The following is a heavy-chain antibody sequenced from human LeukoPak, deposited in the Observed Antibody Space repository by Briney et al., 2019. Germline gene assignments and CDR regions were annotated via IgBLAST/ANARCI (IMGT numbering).Heavy chain of an antibody. CDR3: ARGPLSSGYHYGPAFDY. CDR2: IYYSGST. V-gene: IGHV4-59*01. D-gene: IGHD3-22*01. J-gene: IGHJ4*02. Sequence: SETLSLTCTVSGGSISSYYLSWIRQPPGKGLEWIGYIYYSGSTNYNPSLKSRVTISVDTSKNQFSLKLSSVNAADTAVYYCARGPLSSGYHYGPAFDYWGQGTLVTVSS. CDR1: GGSISSYY.